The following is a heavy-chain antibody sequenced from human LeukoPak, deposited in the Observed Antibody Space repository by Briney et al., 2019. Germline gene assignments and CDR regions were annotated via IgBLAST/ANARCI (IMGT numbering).Heavy chain of an antibody. CDR1: GFTFSSYA. CDR2: ISYDGSNK. J-gene: IGHJ4*02. V-gene: IGHV3-30*18. Sequence: GGSLRLSCAASGFTFSSYAMHWVRQAPGKGLEWVAVISYDGSNKYYADSVKGRFTISRDNSKNTLYLQMNSLRAEDTAVYYCAKPNLHYDILTGWVDYWGQGTLVTVSS. CDR3: AKPNLHYDILTGWVDY. D-gene: IGHD3-9*01.